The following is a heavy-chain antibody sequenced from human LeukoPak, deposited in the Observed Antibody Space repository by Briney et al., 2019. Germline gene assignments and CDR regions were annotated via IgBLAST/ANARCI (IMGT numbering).Heavy chain of an antibody. CDR2: ISSSGSTI. CDR1: GFTFSDYY. V-gene: IGHV3-11*01. CDR3: ALSGGYDSEALFDI. D-gene: IGHD5-12*01. Sequence: PGGSLRLSCAASGFTFSDYYMSWIRQAPGKGLEWVSYISSSGSTIYYADSVKGRFTISRDNAKNSLYLQMNSLRAEDTAVYYCALSGGYDSEALFDIWGQGTMVTVSS. J-gene: IGHJ3*02.